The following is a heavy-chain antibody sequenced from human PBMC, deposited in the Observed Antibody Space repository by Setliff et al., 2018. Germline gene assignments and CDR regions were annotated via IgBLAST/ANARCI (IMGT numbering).Heavy chain of an antibody. J-gene: IGHJ6*03. Sequence: PSETLSLTCRVSGGSISSGNYYWGLIRQPPGKGLEWVATIYYSGSTYSNPSLKSRLIITVDAPDNQFSVKLSSVTAPDTAVYYCARHKSNGSGSYPSLYMDVWGEGIMVTVSS. CDR3: ARHKSNGSGSYPSLYMDV. CDR1: GGSISSGNYY. D-gene: IGHD3-10*01. CDR2: IYYSGST. V-gene: IGHV4-39*01.